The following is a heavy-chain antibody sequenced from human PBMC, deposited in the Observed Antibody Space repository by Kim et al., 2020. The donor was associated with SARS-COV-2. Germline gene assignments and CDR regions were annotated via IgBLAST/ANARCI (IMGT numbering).Heavy chain of an antibody. CDR3: AKDGGIAVAGWFDL. Sequence: GGSLRLSCAASGFTFSSYGMHWVRQAPGKGLEWVAVIWYDGSNKYYADSVKGRFTISRDNSKNTLYLQMNSLRAEDTAVYYCAKDGGIAVAGWFDLWGRGTLVTVSS. CDR1: GFTFSSYG. CDR2: IWYDGSNK. V-gene: IGHV3-33*06. J-gene: IGHJ2*01. D-gene: IGHD6-19*01.